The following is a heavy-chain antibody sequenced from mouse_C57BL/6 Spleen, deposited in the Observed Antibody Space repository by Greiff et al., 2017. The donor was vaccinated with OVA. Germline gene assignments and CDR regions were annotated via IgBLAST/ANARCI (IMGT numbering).Heavy chain of an antibody. J-gene: IGHJ4*01. CDR2: IDPSDSET. CDR1: GYTFTSYW. V-gene: IGHV1-52*01. Sequence: QVQLQQPGAELVRPGSSVTLSCKASGYTFTSYWMHWVKQRPIQGLEWIGNIDPSDSETHYNQKFKDKATLTVDKSSSTAYMQLSSLTSEDSAVYYCARAAQATDAMDYWGQGTSVTVSS. CDR3: ARAAQATDAMDY. D-gene: IGHD3-2*02.